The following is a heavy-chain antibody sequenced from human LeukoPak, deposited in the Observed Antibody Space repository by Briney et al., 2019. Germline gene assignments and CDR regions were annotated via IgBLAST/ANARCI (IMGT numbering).Heavy chain of an antibody. CDR1: GFTFSSYA. J-gene: IGHJ4*02. CDR2: ISGSGGST. Sequence: GGSLRLSCAASGFTFSSYAMSWVRQAPGKGLEWVSAISGSGGSTYYADSVKGRFTISRDNSKNTLYLQMNSLRAEDTAVYYCAKADVYYDILTGYYNVYFDYWGQGTLVTVSS. CDR3: AKADVYYDILTGYYNVYFDY. D-gene: IGHD3-9*01. V-gene: IGHV3-23*01.